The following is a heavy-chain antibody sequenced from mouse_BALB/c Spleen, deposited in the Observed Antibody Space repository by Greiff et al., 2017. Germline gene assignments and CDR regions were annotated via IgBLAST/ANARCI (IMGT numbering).Heavy chain of an antibody. J-gene: IGHJ3*01. Sequence: EVQLQQSGAELVKPGASVKLYCTASGFNIKDTYMHWVKQRPEQGLEWIGRIDPANGNTKYDPKFQGKATITADTSSNTAYLQLSSLTSEDTAVYYCASNYYGSRFAYWGQGTLVTVSA. D-gene: IGHD1-1*01. CDR3: ASNYYGSRFAY. V-gene: IGHV14-3*02. CDR1: GFNIKDTY. CDR2: IDPANGNT.